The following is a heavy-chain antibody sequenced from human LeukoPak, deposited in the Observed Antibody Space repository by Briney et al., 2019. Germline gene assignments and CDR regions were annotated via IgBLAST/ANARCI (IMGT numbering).Heavy chain of an antibody. CDR2: IIPILGIA. J-gene: IGHJ3*02. D-gene: IGHD1-1*01. V-gene: IGHV1-69*04. CDR3: ARAIQPRPDGAFDI. CDR1: GGTFSSYA. Sequence: GASVKVSCKASGGTFSSYAISWVRQAPGQGLEWMGRIIPILGIANYAQKFQDRVTITADKSTSTAYMELSSLRSEDTAVYYCARAIQPRPDGAFDIWGQGTMVTVSS.